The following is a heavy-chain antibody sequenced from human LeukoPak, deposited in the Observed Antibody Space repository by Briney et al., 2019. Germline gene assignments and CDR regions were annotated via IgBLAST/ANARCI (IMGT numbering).Heavy chain of an antibody. Sequence: SETLSLTCTVSGGSISRNYWNWIRQPPGKGLEWIGNIYYSETTNYNPSLESRFSMSIDKSNNHLSLEVTSVTAADTAMYYCTRESGAFSPFGFWGQGTLVTVSS. CDR3: TRESGAFSPFGF. D-gene: IGHD1-26*01. CDR1: GGSISRNY. J-gene: IGHJ4*02. CDR2: IYYSETT. V-gene: IGHV4-59*12.